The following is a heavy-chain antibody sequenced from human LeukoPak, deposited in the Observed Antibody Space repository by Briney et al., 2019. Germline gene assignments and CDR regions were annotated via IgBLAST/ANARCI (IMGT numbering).Heavy chain of an antibody. CDR3: ARDRQPFSTVIRVFDY. J-gene: IGHJ4*02. V-gene: IGHV1-18*01. Sequence: ASVKVSCKASGGTFSSYAISWLRQAPGQGLEWMGWISAYNGNTNYAQKLQGRVTMTTDTSTSTAYMELRSLRSDDTAVYYCARDRQPFSTVIRVFDYWGQGTLVTVSS. CDR1: GGTFSSYA. D-gene: IGHD4-17*01. CDR2: ISAYNGNT.